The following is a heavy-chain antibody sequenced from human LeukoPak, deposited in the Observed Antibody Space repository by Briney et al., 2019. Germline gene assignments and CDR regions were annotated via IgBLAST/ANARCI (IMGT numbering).Heavy chain of an antibody. CDR1: GFTFSSYA. D-gene: IGHD6-25*01. Sequence: GGSLRLSCAASGFTFSSYAMHWVRQAPGKGLEWVAVISYDGSNKYYADSVKGRFTISRDNSKNTLYLQMNSLRAEDTAVYYCARAGIAADSWYYYYYYYMDVWGKGTTVTVSS. V-gene: IGHV3-30*04. CDR3: ARAGIAADSWYYYYYYYMDV. J-gene: IGHJ6*03. CDR2: ISYDGSNK.